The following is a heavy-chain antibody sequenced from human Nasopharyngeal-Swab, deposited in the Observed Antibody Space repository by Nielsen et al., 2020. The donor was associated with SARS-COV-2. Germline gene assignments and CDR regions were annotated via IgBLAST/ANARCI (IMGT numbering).Heavy chain of an antibody. J-gene: IGHJ6*02. CDR3: ARGVDCSGGSCYGEGYYYGMDV. D-gene: IGHD2-15*01. V-gene: IGHV4-59*01. Sequence: WIRQPPGKGLEWSGYIYYSGSTNYNPSLKSRVTISVDTSKNQFSLKLSSVTAADTAVYYCARGVDCSGGSCYGEGYYYGMDVWGQGTTVTVSS. CDR2: IYYSGST.